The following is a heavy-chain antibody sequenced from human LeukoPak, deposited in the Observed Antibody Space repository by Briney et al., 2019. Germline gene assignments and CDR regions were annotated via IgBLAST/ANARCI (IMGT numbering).Heavy chain of an antibody. V-gene: IGHV4-61*02. CDR2: IYTSGST. J-gene: IGHJ4*02. CDR1: GGSISSGSYY. D-gene: IGHD2-2*01. CDR3: ARGTSPRYCSSTSCSYFDY. Sequence: SQTLSLTCTVSGGSISSGSYYWSWIRQPAGKGLERIGRIYTSGSTNYNPSLKSRVTISVDTSKNQFSLKLSSVTAADTAVYYCARGTSPRYCSSTSCSYFDYWGQGTLVTVSS.